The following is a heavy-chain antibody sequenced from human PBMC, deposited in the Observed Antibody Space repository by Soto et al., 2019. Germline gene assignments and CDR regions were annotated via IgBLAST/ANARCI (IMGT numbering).Heavy chain of an antibody. CDR2: ISWDGGKT. CDR1: GFTFDDYT. V-gene: IGHV3-43*01. Sequence: DVQLVESGGVVVQPGGSLRLSCAASGFTFDDYTMHWVRQAPGKSLEWVSLISWDGGKTYYADSVKGRFTISRDNSKNSLHLQMNSLTTEDSASYYCAKDRAAVTGAYYYYAMDVWGQGTTVTVSS. CDR3: AKDRAAVTGAYYYYAMDV. J-gene: IGHJ6*02. D-gene: IGHD6-19*01.